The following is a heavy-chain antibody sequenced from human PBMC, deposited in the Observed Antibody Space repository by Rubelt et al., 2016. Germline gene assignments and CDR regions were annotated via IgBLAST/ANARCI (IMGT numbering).Heavy chain of an antibody. J-gene: IGHJ4*02. CDR2: ISAYNGNT. Sequence: QVQLVQSGAEVKKPGASVKVSCKASGYTFTSYGISWVRQAPGQGLEWMGWISAYNGNTNVGHKFQGRVIRPTDTSTGTAYMELRSRRLDETAVYYCGKTSSGGWYIDYWGQGTLVTVSS. D-gene: IGHD6-19*01. CDR1: GYTFTSYG. V-gene: IGHV1-18*01. CDR3: GKTSSGGWYIDY.